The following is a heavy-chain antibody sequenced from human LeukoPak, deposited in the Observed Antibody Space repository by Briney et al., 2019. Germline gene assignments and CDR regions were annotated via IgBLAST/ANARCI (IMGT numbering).Heavy chain of an antibody. J-gene: IGHJ4*02. V-gene: IGHV4-59*08. Sequence: SETLSLTCTVSGGSISSYYWSWIRQPPGKGLEWIGYIYYSGSTNYNPSLKSRVTISVDTSKNQFSLKLSSGAAADTAVYYCAGGNVDTAMVYNWGQGTLVTVSS. CDR2: IYYSGST. CDR1: GGSISSYY. CDR3: AGGNVDTAMVYN. D-gene: IGHD5-18*01.